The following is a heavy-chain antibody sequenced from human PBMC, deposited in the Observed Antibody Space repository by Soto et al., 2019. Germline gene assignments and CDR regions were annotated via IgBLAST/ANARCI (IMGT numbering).Heavy chain of an antibody. V-gene: IGHV1-3*01. CDR3: AIPYCSSTSCYHYYYYGMDV. CDR1: GYTFTSYA. D-gene: IGHD2-2*01. J-gene: IGHJ6*02. Sequence: GASVKVSGKASGYTFTSYAMHWVRQAPGQRLEWMGWINAGNGNTKYSQKFQGRVTITRDTSASTAYMELSSLRSEDTAVYYCAIPYCSSTSCYHYYYYGMDVWGQGTTVTVSS. CDR2: INAGNGNT.